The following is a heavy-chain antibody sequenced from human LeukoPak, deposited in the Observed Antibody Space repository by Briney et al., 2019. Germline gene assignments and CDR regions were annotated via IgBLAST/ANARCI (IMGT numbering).Heavy chain of an antibody. D-gene: IGHD3-9*01. CDR1: GGSFSGYY. Sequence: SETLSLTCAVYGGSFSGYYWSWIRQPPGKGLEWIGEINHSGSTNYNPSLKSRVTISVDKSKNQFSLKLSSVTAADTAVYYCARGVEYFDWLSHAGYYFDYWGQGTLVTVSS. V-gene: IGHV4-34*01. J-gene: IGHJ4*02. CDR2: INHSGST. CDR3: ARGVEYFDWLSHAGYYFDY.